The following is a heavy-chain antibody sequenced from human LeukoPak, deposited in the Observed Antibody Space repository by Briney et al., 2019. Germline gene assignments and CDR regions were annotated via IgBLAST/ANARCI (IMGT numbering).Heavy chain of an antibody. V-gene: IGHV3-21*01. CDR2: ISSSSSYI. CDR1: GFTFSSYS. CDR3: ARDFCSSTSCYFYYYYGMDV. D-gene: IGHD2-2*01. Sequence: GGSLRLSCAASGFTFSSYSMNWVRQAPGKGLGWVSSISSSSSYIYYADSVKGRFTISRDNAKNSLYLQMNSLRAEDTAVYYCARDFCSSTSCYFYYYYGMDVWGQGTTVTVSS. J-gene: IGHJ6*02.